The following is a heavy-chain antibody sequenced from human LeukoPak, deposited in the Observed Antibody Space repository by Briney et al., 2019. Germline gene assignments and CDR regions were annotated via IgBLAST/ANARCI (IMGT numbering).Heavy chain of an antibody. CDR1: GGSFSGYY. D-gene: IGHD3-3*01. V-gene: IGHV4-34*01. CDR3: ARKVFRVVPPSANRFDP. Sequence: SETLSLTCAVYGGSFSGYYWSWIRQPPGKGLEWTGEINHSGSTNYNPSLKSRVTISVDTSKNQFSLKLSSVTAADTAVYYCARKVFRVVPPSANRFDPWGQGTLVTVSS. J-gene: IGHJ5*02. CDR2: INHSGST.